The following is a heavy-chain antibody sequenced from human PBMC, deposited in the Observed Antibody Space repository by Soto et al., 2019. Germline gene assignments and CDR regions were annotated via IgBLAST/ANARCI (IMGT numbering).Heavy chain of an antibody. CDR2: INHSGST. D-gene: IGHD2-15*01. J-gene: IGHJ6*03. V-gene: IGHV4-34*01. CDR3: ARGGLGSGVPCYMDV. Sequence: SETLSLTCAVYGGSFSGYYWSWIRQPPGKGLEWIGEINHSGSTNYNPSLKSRVTISVDTSKNQFSLKLSSVTAADTAVYYCARGGLGSGVPCYMDVWGKGTTVTVSS. CDR1: GGSFSGYY.